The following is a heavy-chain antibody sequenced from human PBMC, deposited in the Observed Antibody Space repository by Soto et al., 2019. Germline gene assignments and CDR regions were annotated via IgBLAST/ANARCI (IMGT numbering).Heavy chain of an antibody. D-gene: IGHD3-3*01. CDR3: ARGTYYDFWSGNTSYYGMDV. Sequence: ASVKVSCKASGHTFTSYDINWVRQATGQGLEWMGWMNPNSGNTGYAQKFQGRVTMTRNTSISTAYMELSSLRSEDTAVYYCARGTYYDFWSGNTSYYGMDVWGQGTTVTVSS. V-gene: IGHV1-8*01. CDR2: MNPNSGNT. CDR1: GHTFTSYD. J-gene: IGHJ6*02.